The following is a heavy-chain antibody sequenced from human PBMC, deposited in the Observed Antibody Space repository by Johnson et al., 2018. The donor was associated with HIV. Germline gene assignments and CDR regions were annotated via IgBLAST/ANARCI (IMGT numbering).Heavy chain of an antibody. J-gene: IGHJ3*02. V-gene: IGHV3-15*01. CDR3: AKERGYDSSGYNRWYVPDAFDI. D-gene: IGHD3-22*01. CDR2: LKSRADGGTT. Sequence: VQLVESGGGLVKPGGSLRLSCAASGFTFSNAWMSWVRQAPGKGLEWVGRLKSRADGGTTDYAVSVKDRFTILRDDSKNTLYLQMSSLRTEDAGVYYCAKERGYDSSGYNRWYVPDAFDIWGQGTMVTVSS. CDR1: GFTFSNAW.